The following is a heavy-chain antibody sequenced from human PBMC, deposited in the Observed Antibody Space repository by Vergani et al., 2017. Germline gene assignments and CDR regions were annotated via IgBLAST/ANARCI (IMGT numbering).Heavy chain of an antibody. Sequence: QVQLVQSGAEVKKPGASVKVSCKASGYTFTSYYMHWVRQAPGQGLEWMGGIIPIFGTANYAQKFQGRVTITADESTSTAYMELSSLRSEDTAVYYCAVIAAAADYWGQGTLVTVSS. CDR3: AVIAAAADY. CDR1: GYTFTSYY. D-gene: IGHD6-13*01. J-gene: IGHJ4*02. CDR2: IIPIFGTA. V-gene: IGHV1-69*01.